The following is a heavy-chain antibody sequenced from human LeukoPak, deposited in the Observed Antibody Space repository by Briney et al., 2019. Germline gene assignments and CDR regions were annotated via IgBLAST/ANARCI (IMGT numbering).Heavy chain of an antibody. J-gene: IGHJ4*02. Sequence: GASVKVSCKASGYTFTSYGISWVRQAPGQGLEWMGWISAYNGNTNYAQKLQGRVTMTTDTSTSTAYMELRSLRSDDTAVYYCVHYDILTGNFDYWGQGTLVTVSS. D-gene: IGHD3-9*01. V-gene: IGHV1-18*01. CDR3: VHYDILTGNFDY. CDR1: GYTFTSYG. CDR2: ISAYNGNT.